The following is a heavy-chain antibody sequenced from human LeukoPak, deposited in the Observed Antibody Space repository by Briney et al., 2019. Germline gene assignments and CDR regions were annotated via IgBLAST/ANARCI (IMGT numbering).Heavy chain of an antibody. CDR2: IYYSGST. V-gene: IGHV4-59*08. CDR1: GGSISSYY. CDR3: ARLGVRSSSGNWFDP. Sequence: SETLSLTCTVSGGSISSYYWSWIRQPPGKGLEWIGYIYYSGSTNYNPSLKSRVTISVDTSKNQFSLKLSSVTAADAAVYYCARLGVRSSSGNWFDPWGQGTLVTVSS. D-gene: IGHD6-6*01. J-gene: IGHJ5*02.